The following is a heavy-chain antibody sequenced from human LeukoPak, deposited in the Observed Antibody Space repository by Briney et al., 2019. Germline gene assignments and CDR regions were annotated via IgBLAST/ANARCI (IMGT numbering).Heavy chain of an antibody. CDR3: AREDQLLSDY. V-gene: IGHV1-18*01. CDR2: ISAYSGNT. Sequence: ASVKVSCKASGYTFTSYGIRWVRQAPGQGLEWMGWISAYSGNTNYAQKLQGRATMTTDKSTSTAYKEDGGLRSDDTAVYYCAREDQLLSDYWGQGTLVTVSS. CDR1: GYTFTSYG. J-gene: IGHJ4*02. D-gene: IGHD2-2*01.